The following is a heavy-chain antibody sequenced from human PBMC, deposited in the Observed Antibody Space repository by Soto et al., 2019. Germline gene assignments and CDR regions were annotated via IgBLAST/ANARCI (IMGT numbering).Heavy chain of an antibody. D-gene: IGHD2-21*01. V-gene: IGHV4-59*08. J-gene: IGHJ5*02. Sequence: SETLSLTCTVSGGSISSYYWSWIRQPPGKGLEWIGYIYYSGSTNYNPSLKSRVTISVDTSKNQFSLKLSSVTAADTAVYYCARHVATGSTVDPWGQGTLVTVSS. CDR3: ARHVATGSTVDP. CDR1: GGSISSYY. CDR2: IYYSGST.